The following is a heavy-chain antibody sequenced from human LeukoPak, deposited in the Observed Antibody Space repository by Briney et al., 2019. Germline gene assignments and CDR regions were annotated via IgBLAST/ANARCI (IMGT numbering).Heavy chain of an antibody. D-gene: IGHD4-17*01. CDR1: GFTFSIYG. J-gene: IGHJ4*02. Sequence: SGGSLRLSCAASGFTFSIYGMSWVRQAPGRGLEWVSAMSGSGGSTYYADSVKGRFTISRDNSKNTLYLQMNSLRAEDTAVYYCAKDLFTVTSTPYDYWGQGTLVTVSS. V-gene: IGHV3-23*01. CDR2: MSGSGGST. CDR3: AKDLFTVTSTPYDY.